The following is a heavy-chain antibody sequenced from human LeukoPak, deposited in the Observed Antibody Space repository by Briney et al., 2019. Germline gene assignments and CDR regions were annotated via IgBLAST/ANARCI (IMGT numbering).Heavy chain of an antibody. V-gene: IGHV3-30*01. CDR2: ISYDGSNK. Sequence: PGGSLRLSCAASGFTFSSYAMHWVRQAPGKGLEWVAVISYDGSNKYYADSVKARFTISRDNSKNTLYLQMNSLRAEDTAVYYCARIGADKGYFDYWGQGTLVTVSS. CDR3: ARIGADKGYFDY. CDR1: GFTFSSYA. J-gene: IGHJ4*02.